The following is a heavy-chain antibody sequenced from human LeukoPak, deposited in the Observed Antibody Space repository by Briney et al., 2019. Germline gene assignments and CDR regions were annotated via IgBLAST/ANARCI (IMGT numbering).Heavy chain of an antibody. V-gene: IGHV4-61*02. J-gene: IGHJ4*02. Sequence: SQTLSLTCTVSGGSISSGSYYWSWIRQPAGKGLEWIGRIYTSGSTNYNPSLKSRVTISVDTSKNQFSLKLSSVTAADTAVYYCARGSIAARAGPLDYWGQGTLVTVSS. CDR2: IYTSGST. D-gene: IGHD6-6*01. CDR3: ARGSIAARAGPLDY. CDR1: GGSISSGSYY.